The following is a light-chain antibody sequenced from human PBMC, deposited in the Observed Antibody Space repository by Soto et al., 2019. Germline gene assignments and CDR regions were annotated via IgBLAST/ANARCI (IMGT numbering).Light chain of an antibody. V-gene: IGLV2-23*01. Sequence: QSALTQPASVSGSPGQSITISCTGTSSDVGSYNLVSWYQQHPGKAPKLLMYEGSKPPSGVTNRFSGSKSGNTASLTIPELQTEDEADYYCCLYPGSRVFGGGTKLTVL. CDR1: SSDVGSYNL. J-gene: IGLJ3*02. CDR2: EGS. CDR3: CLYPGSRV.